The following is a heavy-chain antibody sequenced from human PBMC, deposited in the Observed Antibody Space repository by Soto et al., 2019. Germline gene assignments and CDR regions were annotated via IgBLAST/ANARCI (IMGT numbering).Heavy chain of an antibody. D-gene: IGHD2-8*01. CDR1: GGAFSSYA. Sequence: GASVKVSCKASGGAFSSYAISWVRQAPGQGLEWMGGIIPIFGTANYAQKFQGRVTITADKSTSTAYMELSSLRSEDTAVYYCAREDIVPSPWLRLVRWSDPWGQGTLVTVSS. J-gene: IGHJ5*02. CDR2: IIPIFGTA. CDR3: AREDIVPSPWLRLVRWSDP. V-gene: IGHV1-69*06.